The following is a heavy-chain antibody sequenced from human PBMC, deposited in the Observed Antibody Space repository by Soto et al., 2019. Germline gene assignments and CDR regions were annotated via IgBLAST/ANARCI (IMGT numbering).Heavy chain of an antibody. V-gene: IGHV3-74*01. J-gene: IGHJ4*02. D-gene: IGHD4-17*01. Sequence: LRLSCAASGFTFSSYWMHWVRQAPGKGLVWVSRINSDGSSTSYADSVKGRFTISRDNAKNTLYLQMNSLRAEDTAVYYCARPAYGDYLDYWGQGTLVTVSS. CDR1: GFTFSSYW. CDR2: INSDGSST. CDR3: ARPAYGDYLDY.